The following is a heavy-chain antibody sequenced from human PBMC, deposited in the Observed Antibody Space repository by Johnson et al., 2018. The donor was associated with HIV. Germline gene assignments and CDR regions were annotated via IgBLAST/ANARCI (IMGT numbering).Heavy chain of an antibody. CDR2: ISSSGSTI. D-gene: IGHD6-19*01. Sequence: VQLVESGGGLIQPGGSLRLSCAASGFTVSSNYMSWVRQAPGKGLEWVSYISSSGSTIYYADSVKGRFTISRDNSKNTLYLQMNSLRAEDTAVYYCARDPLAVAGTPPSGAFDIWGQGTMVTVSS. CDR3: ARDPLAVAGTPPSGAFDI. CDR1: GFTVSSNY. V-gene: IGHV3-48*01. J-gene: IGHJ3*02.